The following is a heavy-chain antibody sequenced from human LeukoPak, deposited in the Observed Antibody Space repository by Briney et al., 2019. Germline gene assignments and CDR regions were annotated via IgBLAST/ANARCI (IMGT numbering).Heavy chain of an antibody. J-gene: IGHJ4*02. CDR2: ISGSGGST. Sequence: GGSLRLSCAASGFTFSSYAMSWVRQAPGKGLEWVSAISGSGGSTYYADSVKGRFTISRDNSKNTLYLQMNSLRAEDTAVYYCAKTDCSSTSCYWYYFDYWGQGTLVTVSS. CDR1: GFTFSSYA. CDR3: AKTDCSSTSCYWYYFDY. D-gene: IGHD2-2*01. V-gene: IGHV3-23*01.